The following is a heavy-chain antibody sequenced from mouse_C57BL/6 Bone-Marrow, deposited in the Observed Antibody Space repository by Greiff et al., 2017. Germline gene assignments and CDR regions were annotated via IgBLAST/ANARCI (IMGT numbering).Heavy chain of an antibody. CDR3: ARYPGGGYYWCAY. Sequence: EVKLVESGGGLVQPGGSLSLSCAASGFTFTDYYMSWVRQPPGKALEWLGFIRNKANGYTTEYSASVKDRFTISRDNSQSILYLQMNALRAEDSATYYCARYPGGGYYWCAYCGQETLVTVSA. J-gene: IGHJ3*01. CDR1: GFTFTDYY. D-gene: IGHD2-3*01. V-gene: IGHV7-3*01. CDR2: IRNKANGYTT.